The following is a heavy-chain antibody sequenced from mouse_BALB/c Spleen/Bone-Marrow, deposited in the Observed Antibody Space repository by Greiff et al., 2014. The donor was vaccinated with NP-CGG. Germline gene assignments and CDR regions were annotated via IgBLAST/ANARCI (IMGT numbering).Heavy chain of an antibody. D-gene: IGHD2-4*01. CDR1: GFTFSNYG. J-gene: IGHJ3*01. Sequence: DVKLVESGGGLVQPGGSLKLSCAASGFTFSNYGMSWVRQTPDKRLEFVATINTNGGDTYYPDSVEGRFTISRDNAKNTLYLQMSSLKSEDTSIDYCARGVDYVSWFAYWGQGTLVAVSA. V-gene: IGHV5-6-3*01. CDR3: ARGVDYVSWFAY. CDR2: INTNGGDT.